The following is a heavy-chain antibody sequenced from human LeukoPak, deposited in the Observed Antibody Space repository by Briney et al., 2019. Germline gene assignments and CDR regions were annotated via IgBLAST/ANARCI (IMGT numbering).Heavy chain of an antibody. Sequence: GGSLTLSCAASGFTFSSYAMSWVRQAPGKGLEWVSAISGSGENTNYADSVKGRFTMSRDNSRNMLYLQMNSLRDEDTAKYYCAKTVSGSYSYQGGDYWGQGTLVTVSS. D-gene: IGHD3-16*02. CDR3: AKTVSGSYSYQGGDY. CDR2: ISGSGENT. V-gene: IGHV3-23*01. CDR1: GFTFSSYA. J-gene: IGHJ4*02.